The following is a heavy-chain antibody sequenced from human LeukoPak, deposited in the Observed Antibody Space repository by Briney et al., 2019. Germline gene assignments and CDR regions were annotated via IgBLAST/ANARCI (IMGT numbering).Heavy chain of an antibody. CDR2: INPNGDAT. CDR1: GYTFTKYL. CDR3: ARPLFCAFDNCGYWLDP. V-gene: IGHV1-46*01. D-gene: IGHD1-20*01. J-gene: IGHJ5*02. Sequence: ASVKVSCKTSGYTFTKYLIHWVRQAPGQGLEWVGTINPNGDATNYAPRLQGRLTLTQDTSTSTVYMELRGLTPDDTAVYYCARPLFCAFDNCGYWLDPWGPGTLVTVSS.